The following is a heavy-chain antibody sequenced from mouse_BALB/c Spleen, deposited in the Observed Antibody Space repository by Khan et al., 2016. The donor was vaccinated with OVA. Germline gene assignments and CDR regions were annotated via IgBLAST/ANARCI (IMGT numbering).Heavy chain of an antibody. D-gene: IGHD2-4*01. CDR1: GYTFTSYV. CDR2: INPYNDGT. J-gene: IGHJ4*01. CDR3: AREGDYDGDYAMDY. Sequence: VQLQQSGPELVKPGASVKMSCKASGYTFTSYVMHWVKQKPGQGLEWIGYINPYNDGTKYNEKFKGKATLTSDKSSSTAYMELSSLTSEDSAVYYCAREGDYDGDYAMDYWGQGTSGTVSS. V-gene: IGHV1S136*01.